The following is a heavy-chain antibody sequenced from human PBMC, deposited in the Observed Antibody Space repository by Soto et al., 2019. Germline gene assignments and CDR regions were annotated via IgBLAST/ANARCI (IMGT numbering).Heavy chain of an antibody. D-gene: IGHD2-21*01. CDR1: GGSFSGYY. J-gene: IGHJ4*02. Sequence: SETLSLTCAVYGGSFSGYYWSWIRQPPGKGLEWIGEINHSGSTNYNPSLKSRVTISVDTSKNQFSLKLSSVTAADTAVYYCAKKKTPLLWRRGASYFDYWGQGTLVTVSS. CDR3: AKKKTPLLWRRGASYFDY. CDR2: INHSGST. V-gene: IGHV4-34*01.